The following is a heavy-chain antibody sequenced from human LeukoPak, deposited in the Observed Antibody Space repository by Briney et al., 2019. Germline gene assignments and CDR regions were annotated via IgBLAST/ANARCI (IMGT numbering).Heavy chain of an antibody. CDR3: ARGVKTATIWYGMDV. CDR1: GGSISSYY. CDR2: IYYSGST. D-gene: IGHD5-24*01. Sequence: PSETLSLTCTVSGGSISSYYWSWIRQPPGKGLKWIGYIYYSGSTNYNPSLKSRVTISVDTSKNQFSLKLSSVTAADTAVYYCARGVKTATIWYGMDVWGQGTTVTVSS. J-gene: IGHJ6*02. V-gene: IGHV4-59*01.